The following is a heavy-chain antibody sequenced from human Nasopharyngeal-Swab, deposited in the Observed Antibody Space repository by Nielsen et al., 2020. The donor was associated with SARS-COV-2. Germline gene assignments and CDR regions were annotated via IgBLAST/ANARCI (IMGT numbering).Heavy chain of an antibody. CDR2: IIIIFGTA. CDR3: ARPAIAEPYYYFYGMDV. J-gene: IGHJ6*02. Sequence: SVKVSCKASGGTFSSSAISWVRQAPGQGLEWMGGIIIIFGTANYAQKFQGRVTITADDSTSTAYMELSSLRSEDTAVYYCARPAIAEPYYYFYGMDVWGQGTTVTVS. V-gene: IGHV1-69*13. D-gene: IGHD2-21*01. CDR1: GGTFSSSA.